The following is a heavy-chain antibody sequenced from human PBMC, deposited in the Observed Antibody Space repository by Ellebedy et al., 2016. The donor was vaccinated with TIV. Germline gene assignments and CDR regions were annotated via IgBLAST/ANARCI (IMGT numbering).Heavy chain of an antibody. CDR3: ARTDRGY. V-gene: IGHV4-34*01. CDR2: INHSGST. Sequence: SETLSLTXAVYGGSFSGYYWSWIRQPPGKGLEWIGEINHSGSTYYNPSLKSRVTISVDTSKNQFSLKLSSVTAADTAVYYCARTDRGYWGQGTLVTVSS. CDR1: GGSFSGYY. J-gene: IGHJ4*02.